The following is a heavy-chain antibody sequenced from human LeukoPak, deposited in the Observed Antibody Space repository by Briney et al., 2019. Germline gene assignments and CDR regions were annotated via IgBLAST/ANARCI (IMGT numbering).Heavy chain of an antibody. CDR3: AKDRPNMVRGVIIRYYYGMDV. CDR2: ISGSGRDT. Sequence: GGSLRLSCATSGFTSNNYAMSWVRQAPGKGLEWVSAISGSGRDTYYADSVKGRFTISRDNSKNTLYLQMNSLRAEDTAVYYCAKDRPNMVRGVIIRYYYGMDVWGQGTTVTVSS. CDR1: GFTSNNYA. D-gene: IGHD3-10*01. J-gene: IGHJ6*02. V-gene: IGHV3-23*01.